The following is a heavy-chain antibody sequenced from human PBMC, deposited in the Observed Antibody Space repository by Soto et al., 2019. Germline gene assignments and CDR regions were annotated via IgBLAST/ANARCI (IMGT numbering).Heavy chain of an antibody. D-gene: IGHD3-10*01. CDR2: ISSSSGST. J-gene: IGHJ6*02. CDR3: ARARGRSDRFYCYPGMDV. CDR1: GFTFSDYY. V-gene: IGHV3-11*05. Sequence: PGGSLRLSCAASGFTFSDYYMSWIRQAPGKGLEYIPYISSSSGSTNYADSVKGRCTISRDNAKSSLYLQLSTLRAADTAVYYCARARGRSDRFYCYPGMDVSGQWTTVTVSS.